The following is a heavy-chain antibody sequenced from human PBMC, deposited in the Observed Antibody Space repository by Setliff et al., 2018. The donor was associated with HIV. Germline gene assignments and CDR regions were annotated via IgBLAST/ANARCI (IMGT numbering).Heavy chain of an antibody. J-gene: IGHJ6*02. V-gene: IGHV1-8*02. CDR2: INPYSGKT. Sequence: ASVKVSCKASGYTFTSYDINWVRQVTGQGLEWMGWINPYSGKTKYAQNLQGRVTMTRNTSISTAYMELSSLRSEDTAVYYCARGPPRDILTGYYKWGRETYYYYYGMDVWGQGTTVTVSS. CDR3: ARGPPRDILTGYYKWGRETYYYYYGMDV. D-gene: IGHD3-9*01. CDR1: GYTFTSYD.